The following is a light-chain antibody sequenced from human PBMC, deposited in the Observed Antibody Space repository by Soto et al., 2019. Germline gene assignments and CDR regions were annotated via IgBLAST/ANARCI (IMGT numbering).Light chain of an antibody. V-gene: IGKV3-20*01. CDR2: GAS. CDR1: QSVFSSY. Sequence: LTKSPGTLSLSQGERAPLSSRASQSVFSSYLAWYQQKPGQAPRLLIYGASNRATGIPDRFSGSGSGTDFTLIICRLEPDDFAVYYCQHSCISLTFCGVTMVDIK. J-gene: IGKJ4*01. CDR3: QHSCISLT.